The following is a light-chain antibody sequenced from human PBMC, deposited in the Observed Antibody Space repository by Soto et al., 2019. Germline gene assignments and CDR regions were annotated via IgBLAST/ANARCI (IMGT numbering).Light chain of an antibody. CDR3: SSYTSSSTLEV. J-gene: IGLJ2*01. V-gene: IGLV2-14*01. CDR1: SSDVGGYNY. CDR2: DVS. Sequence: QSVLTQPASVSGSPGQSITISCTGTSSDVGGYNYVSWYQQHPGKAPKLMIYDVSNRPSGVSNSFSGSKSGNTASLTISGLQAEDEADYYCSSYTSSSTLEVFGGGTKVTVL.